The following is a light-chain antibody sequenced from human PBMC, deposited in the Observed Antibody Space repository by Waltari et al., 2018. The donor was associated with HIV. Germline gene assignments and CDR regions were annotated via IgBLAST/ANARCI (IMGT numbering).Light chain of an antibody. CDR3: CSNAGSHVV. Sequence: QSALTQPRSVSGSPGQSVTISCTGLSSDLGRYNYVSWYQQNPGNAPKLMLFDVNKRPSGVPARFSGSKSGNTASLTISGLQAEDEADYYCCSNAGSHVVFGGGTKVTVL. V-gene: IGLV2-11*01. CDR1: SSDLGRYNY. J-gene: IGLJ2*01. CDR2: DVN.